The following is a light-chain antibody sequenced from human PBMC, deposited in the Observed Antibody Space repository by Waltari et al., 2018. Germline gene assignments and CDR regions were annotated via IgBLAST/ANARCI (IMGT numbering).Light chain of an antibody. Sequence: QSVLTQPPSVSGAPGPRVAISCTGSGSNIGAYGVHWYQQHPGKAPKLLIYGVNTRPVGVPDRFSGSQFGTSASLAITGLQAEDEADYYCQSYDPDLSVVFGGGTKLTVL. J-gene: IGLJ2*01. CDR3: QSYDPDLSVV. CDR2: GVN. V-gene: IGLV1-40*01. CDR1: GSNIGAYG.